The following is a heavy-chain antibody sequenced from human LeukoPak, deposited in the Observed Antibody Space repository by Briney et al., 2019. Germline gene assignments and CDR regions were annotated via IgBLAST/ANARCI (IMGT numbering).Heavy chain of an antibody. Sequence: GASVKVSCKASGYTFTSYDINWVRQATGQGLEWMGWMNPNSGNTGYAQKFQGRVTITRNTSISTAYMELSSLRSEDTAVYYCARGRGESGWYRESDYWGQGTPVTVSS. J-gene: IGHJ4*02. CDR1: GYTFTSYD. CDR3: ARGRGESGWYRESDY. V-gene: IGHV1-8*03. CDR2: MNPNSGNT. D-gene: IGHD6-19*01.